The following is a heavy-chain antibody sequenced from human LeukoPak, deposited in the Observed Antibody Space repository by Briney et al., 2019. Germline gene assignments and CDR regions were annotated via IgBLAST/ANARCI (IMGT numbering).Heavy chain of an antibody. CDR2: ISWNSGSI. V-gene: IGHV3-9*01. CDR3: AKESVLTGQHFDY. J-gene: IGHJ4*02. D-gene: IGHD3-9*01. Sequence: GGSLRLSCAASGFTFDDYAMHWVRQAPGKGLEWVSGISWNSGSIGYADSVKGRFTISRDNAKNSLYLQMNSLRAEDTALYYCAKESVLTGQHFDYWGQGTLVTVSS. CDR1: GFTFDDYA.